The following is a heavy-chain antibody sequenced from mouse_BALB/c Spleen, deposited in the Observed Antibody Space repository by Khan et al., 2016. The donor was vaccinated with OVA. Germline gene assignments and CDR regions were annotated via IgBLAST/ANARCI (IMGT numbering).Heavy chain of an antibody. CDR3: ARESDSGRTCDAMDY. J-gene: IGHJ4*01. CDR1: GYTFTTYW. V-gene: IGHV1S41*01. D-gene: IGHD1-1*01. CDR2: IAPDSGST. Sequence: DLVKPGASVKLSCKASGYTFTTYWMNWIRQRPGQGLEWIGCIAPDSGSTYDNDMFKGKLTLTVDTSSSTAYIQLSSLSSEDSAVDSCARESDSGRTCDAMDYWGQGTSVTVSS.